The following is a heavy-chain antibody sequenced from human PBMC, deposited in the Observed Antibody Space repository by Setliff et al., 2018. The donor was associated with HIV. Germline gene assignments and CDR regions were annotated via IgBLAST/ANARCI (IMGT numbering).Heavy chain of an antibody. D-gene: IGHD3-22*01. CDR1: GFPFSSYE. Sequence: PGGSLRLSCAASGFPFSSYEMNWVRQAPGKGLEWVSYISSSGSTIYYADSVKGRFTISRDNTKNSLYLQMNSLRAEDTAVYYCARVRDYYDSGAQAFDIWGQGTMVT. V-gene: IGHV3-48*03. CDR2: ISSSGSTI. J-gene: IGHJ3*02. CDR3: ARVRDYYDSGAQAFDI.